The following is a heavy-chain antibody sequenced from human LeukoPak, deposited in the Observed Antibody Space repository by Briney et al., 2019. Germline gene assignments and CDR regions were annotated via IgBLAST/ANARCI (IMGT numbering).Heavy chain of an antibody. V-gene: IGHV3-48*03. D-gene: IGHD3-10*02. CDR3: AELGITMIGGV. CDR2: ISSSGSTI. Sequence: PGGSLRLSCAPSGFTFSSYEMNSVRQAPGKGLEWVSYISSSGSTIYYADSVKGRFTISRDNAKNSLYLQMNSLRAEDTAVYYCAELGITMIGGVWGKGTTVTISS. J-gene: IGHJ6*04. CDR1: GFTFSSYE.